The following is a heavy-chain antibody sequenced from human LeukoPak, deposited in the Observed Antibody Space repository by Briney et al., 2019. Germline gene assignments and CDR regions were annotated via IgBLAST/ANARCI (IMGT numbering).Heavy chain of an antibody. J-gene: IGHJ6*02. CDR3: AGGYSSSWYYYYYYGMDV. CDR1: GFTFSSYS. V-gene: IGHV3-48*01. D-gene: IGHD6-13*01. CDR2: ISSSSSTI. Sequence: RTGGSLRLSCAAPGFTFSSYSMNWVRQAPGEGLDWVSYISSSSSTIYYADSVKGRFTISRDNAKNSPYLQMNSLRAEDTAVYYCAGGYSSSWYYYYYYGMDVWGQGTTVTVSS.